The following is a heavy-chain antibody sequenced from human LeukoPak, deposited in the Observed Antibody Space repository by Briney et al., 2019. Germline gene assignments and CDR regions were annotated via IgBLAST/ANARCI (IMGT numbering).Heavy chain of an antibody. CDR1: GGSFSGYY. CDR2: INHSGST. J-gene: IGHJ3*02. Sequence: SETLSLTCAVYGGSFSGYYWSWIRQPPGKGLEWIGEINHSGSTNYNPSLKSRVTISVDTSKNQFSLKLSSVTAADTAVYYCARTPKAPLRYGRPDAFDIWGQGTMVTVSS. V-gene: IGHV4-34*01. D-gene: IGHD5-18*01. CDR3: ARTPKAPLRYGRPDAFDI.